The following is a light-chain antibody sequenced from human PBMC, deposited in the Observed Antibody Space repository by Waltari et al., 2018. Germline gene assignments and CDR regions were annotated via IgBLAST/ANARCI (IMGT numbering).Light chain of an antibody. Sequence: SYVLTQPPSVSVAPGQTARITCGGHDIGSKSVHWYQQKPGQAPVLVVYDNNDRPSGIPERFSGSNFGNPAPRTIIGVEAGDEADFYCQVWDATSDYVFGTGTKLTVL. CDR1: DIGSKS. CDR3: QVWDATSDYV. J-gene: IGLJ1*01. V-gene: IGLV3-21*02. CDR2: DNN.